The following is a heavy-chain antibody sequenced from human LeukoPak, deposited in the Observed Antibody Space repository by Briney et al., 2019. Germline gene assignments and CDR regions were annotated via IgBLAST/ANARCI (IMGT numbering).Heavy chain of an antibody. CDR1: GFTFSSYA. V-gene: IGHV3-23*01. CDR3: ATAPPDIVVVPAAMRDY. Sequence: GGSLRLSCAASGFTFSSYAMSWLRHAPAKGLEWVSAISGSGGSTYYADSVKGRFTISRDNSKNTLYLQMNSLRAEDTAVYYCATAPPDIVVVPAAMRDYWGQGTLVTVSS. D-gene: IGHD2-2*01. CDR2: ISGSGGST. J-gene: IGHJ4*02.